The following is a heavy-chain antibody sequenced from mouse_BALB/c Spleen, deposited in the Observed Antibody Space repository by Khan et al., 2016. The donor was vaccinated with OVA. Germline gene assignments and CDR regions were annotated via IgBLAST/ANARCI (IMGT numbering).Heavy chain of an antibody. J-gene: IGHJ2*01. D-gene: IGHD2-4*01. CDR3: TRSYDSYYFDY. CDR2: IYPGISDT. Sequence: VQLQQSGTVLARPGASMKMSCKASGYSFTNYWMHWVQQRPGQGLEWIGAIYPGISDTRYNQKFKGKAKLTAVTSASTAYMELSSLTNEDSAVYYCTRSYDSYYFDYWGQGTTLTVSS. V-gene: IGHV1-5*01. CDR1: GYSFTNYW.